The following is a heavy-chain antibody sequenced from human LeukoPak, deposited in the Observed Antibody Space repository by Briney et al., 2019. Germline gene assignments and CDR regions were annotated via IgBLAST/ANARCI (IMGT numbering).Heavy chain of an antibody. V-gene: IGHV4-59*08. CDR1: GGSISSYY. CDR2: IYYSGST. J-gene: IGHJ4*02. D-gene: IGHD3-22*01. Sequence: KSLETLSLTCTVSGGSISSYYWSWIRQPPGKGLEWIGYIYYSGSTNYNPSLKSRVTISVDTSKNQFSLKLSSVTAADTAVYYCAGGVIPFDYWGQGTLVTVSS. CDR3: AGGVIPFDY.